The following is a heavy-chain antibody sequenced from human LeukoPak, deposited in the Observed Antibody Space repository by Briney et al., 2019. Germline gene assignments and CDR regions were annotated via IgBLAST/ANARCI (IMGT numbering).Heavy chain of an antibody. CDR1: GFTFSDYY. D-gene: IGHD4-17*01. V-gene: IGHV3-11*01. J-gene: IGHJ4*02. CDR2: IGSSGSTI. Sequence: GGSLRLSCAASGFTFSDYYMSWIRQAPGKGLEWVSYIGSSGSTIYYADSVKGRFTISRDNAKNSLYLQMNSLRAEDTAVYYCASSQGYGDYVMGFDYWGQGTLVTVSS. CDR3: ASSQGYGDYVMGFDY.